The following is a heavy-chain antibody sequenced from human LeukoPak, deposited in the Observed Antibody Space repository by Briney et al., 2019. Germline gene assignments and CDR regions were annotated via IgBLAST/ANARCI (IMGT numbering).Heavy chain of an antibody. CDR2: MNPNSGNT. J-gene: IGHJ6*03. CDR3: ASNLPGQQLEDYYYYMDV. D-gene: IGHD6-13*01. V-gene: IGHV1-8*01. Sequence: GASVKVSCKASGYTFTSYDINWLRQATGQGLEWMGWMNPNSGNTGYAQKFQGRVTMTRNTSISTAYMEPSSLRSEDTAVYYCASNLPGQQLEDYYYYMDVWGKGTTVTVSS. CDR1: GYTFTSYD.